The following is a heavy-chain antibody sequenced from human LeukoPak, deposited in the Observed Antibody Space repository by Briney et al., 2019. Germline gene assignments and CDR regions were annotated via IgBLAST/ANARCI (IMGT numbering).Heavy chain of an antibody. CDR2: ISAYNGNT. J-gene: IGHJ5*02. D-gene: IGHD3-3*01. V-gene: IGHV1-18*01. CDR3: ARAGKYDFWSGVNWFDP. Sequence: GASVKVSCKASGYTFTSYGISWVRQAPGQGLEWMRWISAYNGNTNYAQKLQGRVTMTTDTSTSTAYMELRSLRSDDTAVYYCARAGKYDFWSGVNWFDPWGQGTLVTVSS. CDR1: GYTFTSYG.